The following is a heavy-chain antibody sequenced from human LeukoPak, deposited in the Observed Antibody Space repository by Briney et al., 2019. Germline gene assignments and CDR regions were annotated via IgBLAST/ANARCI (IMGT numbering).Heavy chain of an antibody. CDR2: IIPIFGTA. V-gene: IGHV1-69*06. D-gene: IGHD1-1*01. CDR1: GGTFSSYA. J-gene: IGHJ4*02. CDR3: ARDRRWRSEYYFDY. Sequence: GSSVKVSCKASGGTFSSYAISWVRQAPGQGLEWMGGIIPIFGTAYYAQKFQGGFTITADKSTSTAYMELSSLRSEDTAVYYCARDRRWRSEYYFDYWGQGTLVNVSS.